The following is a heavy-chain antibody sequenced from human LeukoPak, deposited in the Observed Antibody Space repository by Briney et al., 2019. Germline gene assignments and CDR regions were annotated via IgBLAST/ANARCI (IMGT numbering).Heavy chain of an antibody. CDR3: ARVDDILTGSYKRYMDV. D-gene: IGHD3-9*01. Sequence: GGSLRLSCAASGFTFSSYSMNWVRQAPGKGLEWTSYIGSGDGAIHYADSVKGRFTISRDNAKNLLYLQMNSLRAEDTAVYYCARVDDILTGSYKRYMDVWGKGTTVTVSS. CDR2: IGSGDGAI. J-gene: IGHJ6*03. V-gene: IGHV3-48*01. CDR1: GFTFSSYS.